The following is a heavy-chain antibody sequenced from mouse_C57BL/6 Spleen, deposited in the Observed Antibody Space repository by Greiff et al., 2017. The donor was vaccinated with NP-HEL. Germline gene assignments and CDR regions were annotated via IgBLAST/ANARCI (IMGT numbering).Heavy chain of an antibody. V-gene: IGHV5-17*01. CDR2: ISSGSSTI. CDR1: GFTFSDYG. D-gene: IGHD1-2*01. CDR3: ARAFIRSFDY. J-gene: IGHJ2*01. Sequence: EVKVVESGGGLVKPGGSLKLSCAASGFTFSDYGMHWVRQAPEKGLEWVAYISSGSSTIYYADTVKGRFTISRDNAKNTLFLQMTSLRSEDTAMYYCARAFIRSFDYWGQGTTLTVSS.